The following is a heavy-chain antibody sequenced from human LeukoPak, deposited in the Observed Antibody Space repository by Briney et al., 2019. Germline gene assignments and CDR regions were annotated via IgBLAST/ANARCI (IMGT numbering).Heavy chain of an antibody. J-gene: IGHJ4*02. CDR2: VYQSGTT. CDR1: GFSISSGHY. CDR3: ARIFIRNGYSSYFDC. V-gene: IGHV4-38-2*02. D-gene: IGHD5-18*01. Sequence: SETLSLTCTVSGFSISSGHYLGWVRQPPGAGLGWIGSVYQSGTTYYNPSIKSRVTTSVDMSKNQFSLRLRPVTAADTAVYYCARIFIRNGYSSYFDCWGQGTLVTVSS.